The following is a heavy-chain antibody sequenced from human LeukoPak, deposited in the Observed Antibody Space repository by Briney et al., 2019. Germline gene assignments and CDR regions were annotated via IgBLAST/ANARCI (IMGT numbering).Heavy chain of an antibody. D-gene: IGHD2-2*01. J-gene: IGHJ4*02. CDR3: ASVGYCSSTSCYRYFDY. CDR2: ISSSSSYI. Sequence: GGSLRLSCAASGFTFSSYGMNWVRQAPGKGLEWVSSISSSSSYIYYADSVKGRFTISRDNAKNSLYLQMNSLRAEDTAVYYCASVGYCSSTSCYRYFDYWGQGTLVTVSS. V-gene: IGHV3-21*01. CDR1: GFTFSSYG.